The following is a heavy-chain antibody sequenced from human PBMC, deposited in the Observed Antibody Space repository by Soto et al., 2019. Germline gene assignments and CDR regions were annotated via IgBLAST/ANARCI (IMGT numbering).Heavy chain of an antibody. V-gene: IGHV3-74*01. J-gene: IGHJ4*02. CDR1: GYSFSNYW. D-gene: IGHD4-17*01. Sequence: DVQLVESGGGVVEPGGSLRLSCVGSGYSFSNYWRHWVRQAPGGGLAWVSRIDRDGYSSTYAEPMKGRFTISRDNAKNTLYLQINSLRVDDTAVYYGARPPIGTVPPDHWGQGTLVTVSS. CDR3: ARPPIGTVPPDH. CDR2: IDRDGYSS.